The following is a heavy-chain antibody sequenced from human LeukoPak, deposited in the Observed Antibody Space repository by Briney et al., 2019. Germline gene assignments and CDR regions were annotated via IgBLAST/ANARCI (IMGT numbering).Heavy chain of an antibody. Sequence: GGSLRLSCAASGFTFSSYAMSWVRQAPGKGLERVSSISTSSSYIYYADSVKGRFTISRDNAKNSLYLQMNSLRAEDTAVYYCARDDIVVVVAAIGYYGMDVWGQGTTVTVSS. CDR1: GFTFSSYA. D-gene: IGHD2-15*01. CDR2: ISTSSSYI. J-gene: IGHJ6*02. V-gene: IGHV3-21*01. CDR3: ARDDIVVVVAAIGYYGMDV.